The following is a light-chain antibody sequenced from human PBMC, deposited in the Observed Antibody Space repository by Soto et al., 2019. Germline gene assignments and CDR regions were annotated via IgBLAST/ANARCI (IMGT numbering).Light chain of an antibody. Sequence: EIVLTQSPATLSLSPGERATLSCRASQSARSYLAWYQQKPGQAPRLLIYDTSNRATGIPARFSGSGSGTDFTLTISSLEPEDFVVYYCQQRSNWPLTFGGGTKVEIK. CDR1: QSARSY. J-gene: IGKJ4*01. V-gene: IGKV3-11*01. CDR3: QQRSNWPLT. CDR2: DTS.